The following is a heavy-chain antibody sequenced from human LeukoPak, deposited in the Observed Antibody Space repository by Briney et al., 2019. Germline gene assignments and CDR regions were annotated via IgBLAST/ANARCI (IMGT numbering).Heavy chain of an antibody. J-gene: IGHJ4*02. V-gene: IGHV3-53*01. CDR3: ANLPRGDY. CDR2: IYSGGNT. Sequence: GGSLRLSCAASGFTVSRNYMSWVRQAPGKGLEWVSVIYSGGNTYYADFVKGRFTISRDNSKNILYLQINSLTAEDTAVYYCANLPRGDYWGLGTLVTVSS. CDR1: GFTVSRNY. D-gene: IGHD3-10*01.